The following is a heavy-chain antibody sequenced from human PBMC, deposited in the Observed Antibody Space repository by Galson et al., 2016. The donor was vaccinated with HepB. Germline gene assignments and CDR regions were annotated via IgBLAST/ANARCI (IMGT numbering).Heavy chain of an antibody. CDR3: AKDYSPDFWSGYRSEYYYGMDV. Sequence: FSTYAMSWVRQVPGKSLEWLSGIGHSGDVTYYADSVKGRFTISRDNSKNTLYLQMNGVSAEDTAVYFCAKDYSPDFWSGYRSEYYYGMDVWGQGTTVTVSS. J-gene: IGHJ6*02. D-gene: IGHD3-3*01. CDR1: FSTYA. V-gene: IGHV3-23*01. CDR2: IGHSGDVT.